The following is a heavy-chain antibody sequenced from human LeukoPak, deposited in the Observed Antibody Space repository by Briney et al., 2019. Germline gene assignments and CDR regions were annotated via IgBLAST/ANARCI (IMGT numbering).Heavy chain of an antibody. J-gene: IGHJ4*02. D-gene: IGHD2-15*01. CDR1: VGSVSSGSYY. CDR2: IYYSGST. Sequence: SETLSLTCTVSVGSVSSGSYYWSWIRQHPGKGLEWIGYIYYSGSTYYNPSLKSRLTMSVDTSKNQFSLKLSSVTAADTAVYYCARDLAGGSFDFWGQGTLVTVSS. V-gene: IGHV4-31*03. CDR3: ARDLAGGSFDF.